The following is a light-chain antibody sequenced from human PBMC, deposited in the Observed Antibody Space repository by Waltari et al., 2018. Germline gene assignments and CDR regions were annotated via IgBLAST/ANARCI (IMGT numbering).Light chain of an antibody. CDR1: SSHIGAGYD. V-gene: IGLV1-40*01. CDR3: QSYDSSLSVYV. J-gene: IGLJ1*01. Sequence: QSVLTQPPSVSGAPGQRVTISCTGSSSHIGAGYDVHWYQQLPGTAHRLFFYVNSKRPAGVPDRFSGSKSGISASLAITGLQAEDEADYYCQSYDSSLSVYVFGTGTKVTGL. CDR2: VNS.